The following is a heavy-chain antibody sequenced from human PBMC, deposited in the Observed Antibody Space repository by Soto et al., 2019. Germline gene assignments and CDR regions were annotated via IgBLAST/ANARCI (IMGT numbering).Heavy chain of an antibody. D-gene: IGHD5-18*01. V-gene: IGHV3-33*01. J-gene: IGHJ4*02. CDR3: GRDGALGDTAVVDS. CDR1: GFTFSTYG. Sequence: QVQLVESGGGVVQPGKSLRLSCAASGFTFSTYGMHWVRQAPGKGLEWVAVIWYDGSNKYHGDPLKGRFTISRDNSKNTLYLQITNLRAEDTAVYYCGRDGALGDTAVVDSWGQGTLVTVSS. CDR2: IWYDGSNK.